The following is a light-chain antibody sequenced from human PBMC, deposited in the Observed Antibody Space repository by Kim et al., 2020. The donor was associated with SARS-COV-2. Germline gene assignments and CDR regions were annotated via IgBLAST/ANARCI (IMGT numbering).Light chain of an antibody. Sequence: SVGEGASPSRGGRQSVSGNCFACYHQQPGQAPSRLIYHASARAAGATERMSGGRCGAEYTITISSLQPAESGAFYCQQYHSTPYTFGQGTKVDIK. CDR3: QQYHSTPYT. CDR1: QSVSGNC. V-gene: IGKV3D-20*01. CDR2: HAS. J-gene: IGKJ2*01.